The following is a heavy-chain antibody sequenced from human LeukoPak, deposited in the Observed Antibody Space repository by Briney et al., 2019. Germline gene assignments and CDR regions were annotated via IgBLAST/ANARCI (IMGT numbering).Heavy chain of an antibody. J-gene: IGHJ4*02. CDR1: GFTFSSYA. CDR3: AKLYGGNSGYYFDY. V-gene: IGHV3-30-3*02. CDR2: ISYDGSNK. Sequence: PGGSLRLSCAASGFTFSSYAMHWVRQAPGKGLEWVAVISYDGSNKYYADSVKGRFTISRDNSKNTLYLQMNSLRAEDTAVYYCAKLYGGNSGYYFDYWGQGTLVTVSS. D-gene: IGHD4-23*01.